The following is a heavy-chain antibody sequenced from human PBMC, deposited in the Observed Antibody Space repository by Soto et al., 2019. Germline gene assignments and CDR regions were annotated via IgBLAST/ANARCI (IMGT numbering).Heavy chain of an antibody. Sequence: QVQLQQWGAGLLKPSETLSLTCAVYGGSFSGYYWSWIRQPPGKGLEWIGEINHSGSTNYNPSLKRRVTISVDTSKNQFSLKLSSVTAADTAVYYCARGRARITIFGVAIYGMDVWGQGTTVTVSS. CDR3: ARGRARITIFGVAIYGMDV. CDR1: GGSFSGYY. D-gene: IGHD3-3*01. V-gene: IGHV4-34*01. J-gene: IGHJ6*02. CDR2: INHSGST.